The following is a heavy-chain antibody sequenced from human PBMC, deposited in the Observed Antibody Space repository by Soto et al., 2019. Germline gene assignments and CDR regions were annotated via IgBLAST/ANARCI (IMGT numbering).Heavy chain of an antibody. D-gene: IGHD6-13*01. V-gene: IGHV3-33*01. CDR2: IWYDGSNK. CDR1: GFTFSSYG. J-gene: IGHJ6*02. Sequence: GGSLRLSCAASGFTFSSYGMHWVRQAPGKGLEWVAVIWYDGSNKYYADSVKGRVTISRDNSKNTLYLQMNSLRDEDTAVYYCARDSYSSSWYYYYGMDVWGQGTTVTVSS. CDR3: ARDSYSSSWYYYYGMDV.